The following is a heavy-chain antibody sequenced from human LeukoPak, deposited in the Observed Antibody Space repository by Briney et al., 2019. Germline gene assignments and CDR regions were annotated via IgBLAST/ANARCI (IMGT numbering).Heavy chain of an antibody. Sequence: PGGSLRLSCAASGFTFDDYTMYWVRQAPGKGLEWVSLISWDGGSTYYADSVKGRFTISRDNSKNSLYLQMNSLRTEDTALYYCAKDRSAVAGPLDYWGQGTLVTVSS. D-gene: IGHD6-19*01. CDR1: GFTFDDYT. CDR2: ISWDGGST. CDR3: AKDRSAVAGPLDY. V-gene: IGHV3-43*01. J-gene: IGHJ4*02.